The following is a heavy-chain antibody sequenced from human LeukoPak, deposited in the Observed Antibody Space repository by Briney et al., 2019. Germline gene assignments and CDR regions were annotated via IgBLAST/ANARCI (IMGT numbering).Heavy chain of an antibody. J-gene: IGHJ4*02. CDR1: GFTFSSYA. Sequence: GGSLRLSCAASGFTFSSYAMSWVRQAPGKGLEWVSAISGSGGSTYYADSVKGRFTISRDNSKNTLYLQMNSLRAEDTAVYYCAKARSAVTARLVDYWGQGTLVTVSS. CDR3: AKARSAVTARLVDY. V-gene: IGHV3-23*01. D-gene: IGHD2-21*02. CDR2: ISGSGGST.